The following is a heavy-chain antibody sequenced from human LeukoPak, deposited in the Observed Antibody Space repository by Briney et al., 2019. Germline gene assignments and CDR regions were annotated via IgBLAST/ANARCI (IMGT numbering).Heavy chain of an antibody. D-gene: IGHD3-10*01. V-gene: IGHV4-39*01. CDR3: ARHAPLNVFIPTYYYGSGSYMDV. CDR1: GDSISSSNCY. J-gene: IGHJ6*03. Sequence: SETLSLTCTVSGDSISSSNCYWGWIRQPPGKGLEWIGSIYFSGGTYYNASLKSRVTISVDTSKNQFSLKLSSVTAADTAVYYCARHAPLNVFIPTYYYGSGSYMDVWGKGTTVTISS. CDR2: IYFSGGT.